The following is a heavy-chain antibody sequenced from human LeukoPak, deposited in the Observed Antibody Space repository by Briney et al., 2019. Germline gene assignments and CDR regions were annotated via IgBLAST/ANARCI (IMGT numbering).Heavy chain of an antibody. CDR1: GFTFSSYS. Sequence: GGSLRLSCAASGFTFSSYSMNWVRQAPGKGLEWVSGISWNSGSIGYADSVKGRFTISRDNAKNSLYLQMNSLRAEDTALYYCAKGRIAVAGRDFDYWGQGTLVTVSS. J-gene: IGHJ4*02. CDR2: ISWNSGSI. CDR3: AKGRIAVAGRDFDY. D-gene: IGHD6-19*01. V-gene: IGHV3-9*01.